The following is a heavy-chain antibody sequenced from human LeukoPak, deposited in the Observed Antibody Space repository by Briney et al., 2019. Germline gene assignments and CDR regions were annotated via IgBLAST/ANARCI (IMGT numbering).Heavy chain of an antibody. J-gene: IGHJ5*02. V-gene: IGHV4-59*01. D-gene: IGHD3-10*01. Sequence: SETLSLTCTVSGGSISSYYWSWIQQPPGKGLEWIGYIYYSGSTNYNPSLKSRVTISVDTSKSQFSLKLSSVTAADTAVYYCARGALGYYGSGSYANWFDPWGQGTLVTVSS. CDR1: GGSISSYY. CDR2: IYYSGST. CDR3: ARGALGYYGSGSYANWFDP.